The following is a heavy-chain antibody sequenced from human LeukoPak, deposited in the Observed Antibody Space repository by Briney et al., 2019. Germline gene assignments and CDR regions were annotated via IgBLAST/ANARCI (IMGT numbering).Heavy chain of an antibody. D-gene: IGHD6-19*01. J-gene: IGHJ4*02. V-gene: IGHV5-51*01. CDR2: IYPGDSDT. CDR1: GYSFTSYW. Sequence: GESLKISCKGSGYSFTSYWIGWVRQMPGKGLEWMGIIYPGDSDTRYSPSFEGQVTMSADMSISTAYLQWSTLKASDTAMYYCARYRSGWYTTIDYWGQGTLVTVSS. CDR3: ARYRSGWYTTIDY.